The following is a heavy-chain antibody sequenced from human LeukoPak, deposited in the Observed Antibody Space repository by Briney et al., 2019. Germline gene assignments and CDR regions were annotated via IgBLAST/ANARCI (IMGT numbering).Heavy chain of an antibody. J-gene: IGHJ4*02. Sequence: GATVKVSCKASGYTFTDFYIHWVRQAPGQGLEWMGRINPNSGGTDSAQKFQGRVTMTRDTSIRTAYMEVSRLRSDDTAVYYCASYSGGPFDYWGQGTLVTVSS. CDR1: GYTFTDFY. CDR2: INPNSGGT. V-gene: IGHV1-2*06. D-gene: IGHD2-15*01. CDR3: ASYSGGPFDY.